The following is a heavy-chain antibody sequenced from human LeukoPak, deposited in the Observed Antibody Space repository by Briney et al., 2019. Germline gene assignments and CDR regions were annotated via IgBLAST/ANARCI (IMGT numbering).Heavy chain of an antibody. Sequence: ASVKVSCKASGYTFINFPLSWVRQAPGQGPEWVGWIYPNNSTRGYAKGFQGRVLMTRDTSISTAYMELRSLKSEDTAVYYCARGKVLFDYWGQGTLVAVSS. CDR3: ARGKVLFDY. CDR1: GYTFINFP. J-gene: IGHJ4*02. CDR2: IYPNNSTR. V-gene: IGHV1-8*01.